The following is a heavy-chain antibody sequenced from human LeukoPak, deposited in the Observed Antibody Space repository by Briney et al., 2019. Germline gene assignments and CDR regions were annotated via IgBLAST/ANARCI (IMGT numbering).Heavy chain of an antibody. J-gene: IGHJ3*02. CDR2: ISGYNANT. CDR3: ARDRGVVWFGELEPPDAFDI. CDR1: GYTFTSYG. D-gene: IGHD3-10*01. Sequence: ASVKVSCKASGYTFTSYGLSWVRQAPGQGLEWMGWISGYNANTNYAQKLQGRVTLTTDTSTTTAYMELRSLRSDDTAVYYCARDRGVVWFGELEPPDAFDIWGQGTMVTVSS. V-gene: IGHV1-18*01.